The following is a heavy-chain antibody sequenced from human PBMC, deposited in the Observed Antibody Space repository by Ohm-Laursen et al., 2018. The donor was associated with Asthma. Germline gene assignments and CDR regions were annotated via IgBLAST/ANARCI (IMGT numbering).Heavy chain of an antibody. V-gene: IGHV3-15*01. D-gene: IGHD3-22*01. J-gene: IGHJ4*02. CDR1: GFTFSNAW. Sequence: GSLRLSCAASGFTFSNAWMTWVRQAPGKGLEWVGRIKSKADDGAMDYAAPVKGRFTISRDDSKNTLYLQMNSLKTEDTAVYYCTTGRRYYDSSGYFPYYFDYWGQGTLVTVSS. CDR3: TTGRRYYDSSGYFPYYFDY. CDR2: IKSKADDGAM.